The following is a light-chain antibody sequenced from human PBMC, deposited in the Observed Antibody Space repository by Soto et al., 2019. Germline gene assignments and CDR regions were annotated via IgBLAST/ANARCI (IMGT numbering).Light chain of an antibody. CDR1: QSISNN. CDR2: GAS. J-gene: IGKJ3*01. Sequence: EIVMTQSPSTLYVSPGEGTTLSCRASQSISNNLAWYQQRPGQAPRLLIYGASTRATGIPARFSGSGSGTDFTLTISSVQSEDSALYSGQQSDDWSPEFTFGHGTKVDLK. CDR3: QQSDDWSPEFT. V-gene: IGKV3D-15*01.